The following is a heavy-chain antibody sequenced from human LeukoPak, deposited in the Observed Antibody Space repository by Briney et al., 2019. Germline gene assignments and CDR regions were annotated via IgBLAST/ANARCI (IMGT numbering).Heavy chain of an antibody. CDR2: IKEDGSEK. Sequence: PGGSLRLSCAASGFTFSSYWMSWVRQAPGKGLEWVANIKEDGSEKYYVDSVKGRFTISRDNAKNSLYLQMNSLRAEDTAVYYCAKSRVGTSRNFDYWGQGTLVTVSS. J-gene: IGHJ4*02. D-gene: IGHD2-2*01. CDR3: AKSRVGTSRNFDY. V-gene: IGHV3-7*03. CDR1: GFTFSSYW.